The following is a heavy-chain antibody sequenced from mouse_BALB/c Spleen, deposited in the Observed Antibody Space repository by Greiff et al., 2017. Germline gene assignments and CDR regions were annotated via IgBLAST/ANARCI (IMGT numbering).Heavy chain of an antibody. D-gene: IGHD2-4*01. V-gene: IGHV5-4*02. CDR2: ISDGGSYT. J-gene: IGHJ4*01. CDR1: GFTFSDYY. Sequence: EVKLVESGGGLVKPGGSLKLSCAASGFTFSDYYMYWVRQTPEKRLEWVATISDGGSYTYYPDSVKGRFTISRDNAKNNLYLQMSSLKSEDTAMYYCARDRVYYDYDDGYAMDYWGQGTSVTVSS. CDR3: ARDRVYYDYDDGYAMDY.